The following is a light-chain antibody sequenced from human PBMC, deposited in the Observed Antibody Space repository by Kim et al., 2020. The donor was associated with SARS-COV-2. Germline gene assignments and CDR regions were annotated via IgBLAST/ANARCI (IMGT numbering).Light chain of an antibody. V-gene: IGLV3-19*01. CDR2: GKN. J-gene: IGLJ2*01. CDR3: NSRGSNENVL. Sequence: SSELTQDPAVSVALGQTVRITCQGDSLRSYYATWYQQKLGQAPIVVIYGKNNRTSGIPDRFSGSSSGDTASLTITGTQAGDEADYYCNSRGSNENVLFGG. CDR1: SLRSYY.